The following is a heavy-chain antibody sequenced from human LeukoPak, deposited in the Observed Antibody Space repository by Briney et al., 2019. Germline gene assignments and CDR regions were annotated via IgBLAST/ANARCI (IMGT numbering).Heavy chain of an antibody. J-gene: IGHJ4*02. D-gene: IGHD6-13*01. V-gene: IGHV3-48*03. CDR3: ARAALYVPQQQLDD. CDR2: ISSSGSTI. Sequence: GGSLRLSCAASGFTFSRYEMNWVRQAPGKGLEWVSYISSSGSTIYYADSVKGRFTISRDNAKNSLYLQMNSLRAEDTAVYYCARAALYVPQQQLDDWGQGTLVTVSS. CDR1: GFTFSRYE.